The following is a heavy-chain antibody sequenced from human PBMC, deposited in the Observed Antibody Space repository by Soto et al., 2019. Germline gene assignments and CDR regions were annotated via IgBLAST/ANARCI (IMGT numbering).Heavy chain of an antibody. J-gene: IGHJ3*02. CDR2: IWYDGSNK. Sequence: LVESGGGVVQPGRSLRLSCAASGFTFSSYGMHWVRQAPGKGLEWVAVIWYDGSNKYYADSVKGRFTISRDNSKNTLYLQMNSLRAEDTAVYFCARWRAAWGAVARHAAFDIWGRGTTVTVSS. V-gene: IGHV3-33*01. D-gene: IGHD3-16*01. CDR1: GFTFSSYG. CDR3: ARWRAAWGAVARHAAFDI.